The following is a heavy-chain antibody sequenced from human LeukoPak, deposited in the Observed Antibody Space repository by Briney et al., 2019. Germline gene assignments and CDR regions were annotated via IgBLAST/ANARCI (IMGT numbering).Heavy chain of an antibody. V-gene: IGHV1-2*02. Sequence: GASVKVSCKASGYTFTGYYMHWVRQAPGQGLEWMGWINPNSGGTNYAQKFQGRVTITRNTSISTAYMELSSLRSEDTAVYYCARGHYDSSGYYVFQHWGQGTLVTVSS. CDR3: ARGHYDSSGYYVFQH. CDR2: INPNSGGT. D-gene: IGHD3-22*01. J-gene: IGHJ1*01. CDR1: GYTFTGYY.